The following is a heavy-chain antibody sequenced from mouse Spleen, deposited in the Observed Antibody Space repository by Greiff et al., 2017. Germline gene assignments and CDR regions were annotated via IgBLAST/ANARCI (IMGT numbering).Heavy chain of an antibody. CDR2: IDPSDSET. J-gene: IGHJ3*01. CDR1: GYTFTSYW. D-gene: IGHD2-10*01. CDR3: ARSSYYGNYQAWFAY. Sequence: VQLQQPGAELVRPGSSVKLSCKASGYTFTSYWMHWVKQRPIQGLEWIGNIDPSDSETHYNQKFKDKATLTVDKSSSTAYMQLSSLTSEDSAVYYCARSSYYGNYQAWFAYWGQGTLVTVSA. V-gene: IGHV1-52*01.